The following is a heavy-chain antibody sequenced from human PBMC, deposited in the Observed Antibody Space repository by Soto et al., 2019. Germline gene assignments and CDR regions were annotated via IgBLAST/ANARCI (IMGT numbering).Heavy chain of an antibody. CDR2: ISGSGGST. J-gene: IGHJ4*02. CDR1: GFTFSSYA. V-gene: IGHV3-23*01. Sequence: GGSLRLSCAASGFTFSSYAMSWVRQAPGKGLEWVSAISGSGGSTYYADSVKGRFTISRDNSKNTLYLQMNSLRAEDTAVYYCAKAEVVLRYFDWLPYFDYWGQGTLVTVSS. D-gene: IGHD3-9*01. CDR3: AKAEVVLRYFDWLPYFDY.